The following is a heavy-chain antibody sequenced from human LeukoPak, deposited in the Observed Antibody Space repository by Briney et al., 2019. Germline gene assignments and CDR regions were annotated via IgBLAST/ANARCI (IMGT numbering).Heavy chain of an antibody. CDR2: IYSGGST. J-gene: IGHJ6*02. D-gene: IGHD1-26*01. CDR1: GFTVSSNY. Sequence: GGSLRLSCAASGFTVSSNYMSWVRQAPGKGLEWVSVIYSGGSTYYADSVKGRFTISRDNSKNTLYLQMNSLRAEDTAVYYCASPSGSYSYGMDVWGQGTTVTVS. CDR3: ASPSGSYSYGMDV. V-gene: IGHV3-66*02.